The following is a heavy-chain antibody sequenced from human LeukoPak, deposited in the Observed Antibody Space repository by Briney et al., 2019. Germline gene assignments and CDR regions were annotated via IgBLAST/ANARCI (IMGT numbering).Heavy chain of an antibody. CDR3: ARTLAVAGPPPPDY. J-gene: IGHJ4*02. D-gene: IGHD6-19*01. CDR2: INPSGGST. Sequence: ASVKVSCKASGYTFTSYDINWVRQAPGQGLEWMGIINPSGGSTSYAQKFQGRVTMTRDTSTSTVYMELSSLRSEDTAVYYCARTLAVAGPPPPDYWGQGTLVTVSS. V-gene: IGHV1-46*01. CDR1: GYTFTSYD.